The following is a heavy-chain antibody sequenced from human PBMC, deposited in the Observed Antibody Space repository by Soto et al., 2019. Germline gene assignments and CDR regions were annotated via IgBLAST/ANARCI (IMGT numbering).Heavy chain of an antibody. D-gene: IGHD1-26*01. CDR2: IYHSGST. J-gene: IGHJ4*02. CDR1: GGSISSSNW. V-gene: IGHV4-4*02. CDR3: ARDPRRVGATTTLDY. Sequence: SETLSLTCAVSGGSISSSNWWSWVRQPPGKGLEGIGEIYHSGSTNYNPSLKSRVTISVDKSKNQFSLKLSSVTAADTAVYYCARDPRRVGATTTLDYWGQGTLVTV.